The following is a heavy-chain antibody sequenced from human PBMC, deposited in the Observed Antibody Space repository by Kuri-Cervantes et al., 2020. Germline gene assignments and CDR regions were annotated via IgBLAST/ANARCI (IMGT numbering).Heavy chain of an antibody. CDR2: ISYDGSNK. D-gene: IGHD6-19*01. V-gene: IGHV3-30*03. Sequence: GESLKISCAASGFTFSSYGMHWVRQAPGKGLEWVAVISYDGSNKYYADSVKGRFTISRDNFKNTLYLQMNSLRAEDTAVYYCAREVAGPLGWFGPWGQGIPVTVSS. J-gene: IGHJ5*02. CDR1: GFTFSSYG. CDR3: AREVAGPLGWFGP.